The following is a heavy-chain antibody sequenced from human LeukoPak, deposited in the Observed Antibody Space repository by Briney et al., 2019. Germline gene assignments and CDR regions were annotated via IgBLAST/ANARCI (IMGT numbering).Heavy chain of an antibody. CDR1: GFTFSDYS. V-gene: IGHV3-21*01. J-gene: IGHJ4*02. Sequence: GGSLRLSCAASGFTFSDYSMNWVRQAPGKGLEWVSYISSSSSYIYYADSVKGRFTISRDNAKNSLYLQMNSLRAEDTAVYYCARVYSYGYDYWGQGTLLTVSS. D-gene: IGHD5-18*01. CDR3: ARVYSYGYDY. CDR2: ISSSSSYI.